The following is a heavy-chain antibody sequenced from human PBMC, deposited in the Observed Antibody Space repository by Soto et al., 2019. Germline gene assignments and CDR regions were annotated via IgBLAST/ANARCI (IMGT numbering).Heavy chain of an antibody. CDR1: GFSLSTSGVG. J-gene: IGHJ3*02. CDR3: AHSQVYSSSWNFAFDI. CDR2: IYWDYDK. Sequence: QITLKESGPTLVKPTQTLTLTCTFSGFSLSTSGVGVGWIRQPPGKALEWLALIYWDYDKRYSPSLKSRLTSTKDTSKDQVVLTMTNMDPVDTATYYCAHSQVYSSSWNFAFDIWGQGTMVTVSS. V-gene: IGHV2-5*02. D-gene: IGHD6-13*01.